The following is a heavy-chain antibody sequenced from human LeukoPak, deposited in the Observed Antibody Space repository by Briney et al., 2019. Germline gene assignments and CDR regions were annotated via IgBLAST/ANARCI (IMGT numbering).Heavy chain of an antibody. CDR2: INPNSGGT. V-gene: IGHV1-2*02. CDR3: ARADYGGKVSNAFDI. J-gene: IGHJ3*02. CDR1: GYTFTGYY. D-gene: IGHD4-23*01. Sequence: GASVKVSCKASGYTFTGYYMHWVRQAPGQGLEWMGWINPNSGGTNYAQKFQGRVTMTRDTSISTAYMELSRLRSDDTAVYYCARADYGGKVSNAFDIWGQGTMVTVSS.